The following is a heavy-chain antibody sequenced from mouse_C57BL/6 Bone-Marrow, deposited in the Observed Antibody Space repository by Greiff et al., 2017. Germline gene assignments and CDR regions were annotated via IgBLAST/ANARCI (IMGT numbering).Heavy chain of an antibody. CDR1: GYTFTSYW. Sequence: QVQLKQPGAELVKPGASVKLSCKASGYTFTSYWMHWVKQRPGQGLEWIGMIHPNSGSTNYNEKFKSKATLTVDKSSSTAYMQLSSLTSEDSAVYYCAITTVVATGDYWGQGTTLTVSS. V-gene: IGHV1-64*01. CDR2: IHPNSGST. J-gene: IGHJ2*01. D-gene: IGHD1-1*01. CDR3: AITTVVATGDY.